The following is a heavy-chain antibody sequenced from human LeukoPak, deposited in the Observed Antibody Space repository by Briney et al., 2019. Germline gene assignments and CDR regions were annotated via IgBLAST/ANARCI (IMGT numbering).Heavy chain of an antibody. CDR2: IIPIFGTE. CDR1: GGTFSSYA. Sequence: SVKVSCKASGGTFSSYAISWVRQAPGQGLEWMGGIIPIFGTENYAQKFQGRVTITTDESTSTAYMELSSLRSEDTAVYYCARVRWRDYYYMDVWGKGTTVTVSS. D-gene: IGHD2-15*01. V-gene: IGHV1-69*05. J-gene: IGHJ6*03. CDR3: ARVRWRDYYYMDV.